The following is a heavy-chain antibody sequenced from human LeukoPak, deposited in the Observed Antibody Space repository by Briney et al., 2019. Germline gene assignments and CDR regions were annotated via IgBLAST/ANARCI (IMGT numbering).Heavy chain of an antibody. Sequence: GGSLRLSCAASRFTLSSYWMSWVRQAPGKGLEWVANIKYDGSEIDYVDSVKGRFTISRDNAKNSLYLQMNSLRAEDTAVYYCARDIAAPGLFFDYWGQGTLVTVSS. J-gene: IGHJ4*02. V-gene: IGHV3-7*01. D-gene: IGHD6-13*01. CDR1: RFTLSSYW. CDR2: IKYDGSEI. CDR3: ARDIAAPGLFFDY.